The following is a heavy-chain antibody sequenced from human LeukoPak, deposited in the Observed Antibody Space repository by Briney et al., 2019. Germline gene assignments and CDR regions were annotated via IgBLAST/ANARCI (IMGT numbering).Heavy chain of an antibody. CDR3: ARAPGQWYYMDV. CDR2: INDSGST. Sequence: PSETLSLTCAVYGGSFSAYYWSWIRQPPGKGLEWIAEINDSGSTHYNPSLKSRVSMLLDTSNNQFFLKLSSVTTPDTDVYFCARAPGQWYYMDVWGKGTPVTVSS. D-gene: IGHD6-19*01. J-gene: IGHJ6*03. V-gene: IGHV4-34*01. CDR1: GGSFSAYY.